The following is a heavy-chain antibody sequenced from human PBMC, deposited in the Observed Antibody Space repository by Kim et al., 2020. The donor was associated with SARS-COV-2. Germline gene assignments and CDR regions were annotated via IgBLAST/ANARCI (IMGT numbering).Heavy chain of an antibody. V-gene: IGHV3-30*03. CDR1: GFSLRTSG. CDR3: ATDYGANSRGLGGY. CDR2: ISDDGSLK. J-gene: IGHJ4*02. Sequence: GGSLRLSCAASGFSLRTSGMHWVRQALGKGLEWVATISDDGSLKDYRDSVKGRFTISRDDSRDTLYLQMDSLRPDDTAIYYCATDYGANSRGLGGYWGQGTLVTVSS. D-gene: IGHD3-16*01.